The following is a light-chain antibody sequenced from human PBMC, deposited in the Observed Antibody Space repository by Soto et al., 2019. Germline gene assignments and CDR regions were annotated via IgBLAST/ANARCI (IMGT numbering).Light chain of an antibody. V-gene: IGKV1-39*01. J-gene: IGKJ1*01. CDR1: QTISSW. CDR2: ATS. Sequence: DIQMTQSPSTLSGSVGDRVTITCRASQTISSWLAWYQQKPGKAPRLLIYATSSLQSGVPSRFSGSGSGTDFTLTISSLQPEDFATYYCQQSYNTPRTFAQGTKVDIK. CDR3: QQSYNTPRT.